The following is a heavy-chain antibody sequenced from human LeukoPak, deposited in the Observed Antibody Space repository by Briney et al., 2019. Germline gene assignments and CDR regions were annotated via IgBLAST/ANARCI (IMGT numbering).Heavy chain of an antibody. D-gene: IGHD3-10*02. V-gene: IGHV3-53*01. CDR3: ARGGHRVLPFDY. J-gene: IGHJ4*02. CDR2: IYSGGNT. CDR1: GFTVSSNY. Sequence: GGSLRLSCAASGFTVSSNYMSWVRQAPGKGLEWVSVIYSGGNTYYADSVKGRFTISRDNSKNTLYLQMNSLRAEDTAVYYCARGGHRVLPFDYWGQGTLVTVSS.